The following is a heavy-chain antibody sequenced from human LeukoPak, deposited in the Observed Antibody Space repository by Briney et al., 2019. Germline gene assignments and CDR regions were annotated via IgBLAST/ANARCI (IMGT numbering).Heavy chain of an antibody. V-gene: IGHV1-8*03. D-gene: IGHD6-19*01. Sequence: ASVKVSCKASGGTFSSYAISWVRQATGQGLEWMGWMNPNSGNTGYAQKFQGRVTITRNTSISTAYMELSSLRSEDTAVYYCARVSVAGTNFDYWGQGTLVTVSS. CDR2: MNPNSGNT. CDR3: ARVSVAGTNFDY. J-gene: IGHJ4*02. CDR1: GGTFSSYA.